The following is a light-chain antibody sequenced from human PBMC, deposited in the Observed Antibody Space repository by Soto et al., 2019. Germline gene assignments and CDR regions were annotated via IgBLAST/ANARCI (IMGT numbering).Light chain of an antibody. J-gene: IGKJ5*01. Sequence: VLTQSPDTLSLSPGETATLSCRASQSVSSNLAWYQQKPGQAPRLLIYGASTRATGIPARFSGSGSGTEFTRTISSLQSEDFAVYYCQQYYNWPITFGQGTRLDIK. CDR2: GAS. CDR1: QSVSSN. V-gene: IGKV3-15*01. CDR3: QQYYNWPIT.